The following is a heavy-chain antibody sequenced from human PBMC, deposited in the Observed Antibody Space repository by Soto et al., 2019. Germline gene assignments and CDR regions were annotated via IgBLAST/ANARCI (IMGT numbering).Heavy chain of an antibody. D-gene: IGHD5-18*01. CDR3: AKVRERGNTAMSYFDY. V-gene: IGHV3-30*18. Sequence: HPGGSLRLSCAASGFYGMHWVRQAPGKGLEWVAVISYDGGNKYYADSVKGRFTISRDNSKNTLYLQMNSLRAEDTAVYYCAKVRERGNTAMSYFDYWGQGTLVTVSS. J-gene: IGHJ4*02. CDR2: ISYDGGNK. CDR1: GFYG.